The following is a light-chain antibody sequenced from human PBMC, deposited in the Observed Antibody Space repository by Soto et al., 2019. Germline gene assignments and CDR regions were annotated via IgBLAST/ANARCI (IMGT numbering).Light chain of an antibody. CDR1: QDIRSW. J-gene: IGKJ4*01. CDR3: QHANSFPLT. Sequence: DIQMTQSPSXVSASVGDRVSITCRASQDIRSWLAWYQQRPGKAPKLLIYAATILQSGVPSRFSGSGSGTTFTLTINNLQPEDFASYFCQHANSFPLTFGGGTKV. CDR2: AAT. V-gene: IGKV1-12*01.